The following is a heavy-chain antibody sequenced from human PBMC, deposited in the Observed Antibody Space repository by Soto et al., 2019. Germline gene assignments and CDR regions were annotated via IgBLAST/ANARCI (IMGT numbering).Heavy chain of an antibody. CDR3: ARAPFDS. CDR1: GFMLSDYG. Sequence: EVQLVESGGDLVQPGGSLRLSCAASGFMLSDYGMNWVRQSPGKGLEWISYISNGGTNIYYADSVKGRFIISRDNAENSLHLQMNSLRDEDTAVYYCARAPFDSWGQGTLVTVSS. CDR2: ISNGGTNI. J-gene: IGHJ4*02. V-gene: IGHV3-48*02.